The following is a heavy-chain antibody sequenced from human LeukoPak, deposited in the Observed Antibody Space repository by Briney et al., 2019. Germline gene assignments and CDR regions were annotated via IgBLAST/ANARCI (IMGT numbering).Heavy chain of an antibody. Sequence: GGSLRLSCAASGFTFSSHWMSWVRQAPGKGLEWVANIKQDGSEKSYVASVKGRFTISRDNAKNSLYLQMNSLRAEDTAVYYCARSIYQLLSGFYFDYWGQGTLVTVSS. CDR2: IKQDGSEK. V-gene: IGHV3-7*01. CDR1: GFTFSSHW. CDR3: ARSIYQLLSGFYFDY. D-gene: IGHD2-2*01. J-gene: IGHJ4*02.